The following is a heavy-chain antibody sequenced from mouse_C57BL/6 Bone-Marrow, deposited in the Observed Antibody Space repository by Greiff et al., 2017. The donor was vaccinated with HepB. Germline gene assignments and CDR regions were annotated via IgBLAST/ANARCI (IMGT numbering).Heavy chain of an antibody. CDR3: ARQRLRPFDY. CDR1: EYEFLSHD. V-gene: IGHV5-2*01. Sequence: DVQLQESGGGLVQPGESLKLSCESNEYEFLSHDMSWVRKTPEKRLELVAAINSDGGSTYYPDTMERRFIISRDNTKKTRYLQMSSLRSEDTALYYCARQRLRPFDYWGQGTTLTVSS. D-gene: IGHD3-2*02. J-gene: IGHJ2*01. CDR2: INSDGGST.